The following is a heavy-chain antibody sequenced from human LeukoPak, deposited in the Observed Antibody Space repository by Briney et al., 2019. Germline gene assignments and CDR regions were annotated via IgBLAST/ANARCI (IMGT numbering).Heavy chain of an antibody. Sequence: GGSLRLSCVASGFIFSTYGLHWVRQSPGRGLEWVAVIWYDGSQRYYADSVKGRFTISRDDSQNTIYLQMDSLRAEDTAVYYCATSSPRNYFDHWGQGTLVTVSS. D-gene: IGHD1-14*01. CDR2: IWYDGSQR. V-gene: IGHV3-33*01. J-gene: IGHJ4*02. CDR1: GFIFSTYG. CDR3: ATSSPRNYFDH.